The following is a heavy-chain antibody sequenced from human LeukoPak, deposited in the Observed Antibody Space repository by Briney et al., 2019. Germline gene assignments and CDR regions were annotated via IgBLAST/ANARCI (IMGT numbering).Heavy chain of an antibody. J-gene: IGHJ4*02. CDR2: INTNTGNP. CDR3: ARVSSAYSNDY. CDR1: GGTFSSYA. Sequence: ASVKVSCKASGGTFSSYAISWVRQAPGQGLEWMGWINTNTGNPTYAQGFTRRFVFSLDTSVSTAYLQISSLKAEDTAVYYCARVSSAYSNDYWGQGTLVTVSS. D-gene: IGHD3-22*01. V-gene: IGHV7-4-1*02.